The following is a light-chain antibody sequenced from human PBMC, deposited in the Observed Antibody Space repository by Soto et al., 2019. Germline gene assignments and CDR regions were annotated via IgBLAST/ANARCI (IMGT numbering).Light chain of an antibody. CDR1: SSDVGGYNY. Sequence: QSALTQPASVSGSPGQSITISCXGTSSDVGGYNYVSWYQQHPGKAPKLMIYDVSNRPSGVSNRFSGSKSGNTASLTISGLQAEDEADYYCSSYTSSTTPWVFGGGTKLTVL. J-gene: IGLJ3*02. V-gene: IGLV2-14*01. CDR3: SSYTSSTTPWV. CDR2: DVS.